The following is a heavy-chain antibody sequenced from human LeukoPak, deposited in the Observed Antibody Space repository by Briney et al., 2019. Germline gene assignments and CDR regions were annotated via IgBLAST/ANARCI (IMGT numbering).Heavy chain of an antibody. CDR2: ISGSNGNT. V-gene: IGHV1-18*01. Sequence: ASVRVSCKASGYSFTRYGVSWVRQAPGQGLEWMGWISGSNGNTNYAQKFQGRVTMTTDTSTGTAYMDLRNLRFDDTAVYFCARSGRGTYYYFDLWGQGTLVTVSS. J-gene: IGHJ4*02. D-gene: IGHD1-26*01. CDR3: ARSGRGTYYYFDL. CDR1: GYSFTRYG.